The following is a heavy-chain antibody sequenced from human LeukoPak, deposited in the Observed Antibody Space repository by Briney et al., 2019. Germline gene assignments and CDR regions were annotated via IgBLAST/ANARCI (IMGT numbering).Heavy chain of an antibody. Sequence: GGSLRLSCAASGFTFSNYEMNWVRQAPGKGLEWISHISNIGDIIHYADSVEGRFTISRDNAKNSLYLQMNSLRAEETAVYYCAKDATAVVGTVYMHVWGRGPTVTISS. CDR3: AKDATAVVGTVYMHV. D-gene: IGHD6-13*01. CDR2: ISNIGDII. V-gene: IGHV3-48*03. CDR1: GFTFSNYE. J-gene: IGHJ6*04.